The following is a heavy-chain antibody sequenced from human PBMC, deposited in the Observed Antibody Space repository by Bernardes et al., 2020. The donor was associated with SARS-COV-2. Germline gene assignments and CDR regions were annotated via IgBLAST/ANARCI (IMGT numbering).Heavy chain of an antibody. D-gene: IGHD2-2*01. J-gene: IGHJ4*02. CDR2: FYSGGST. V-gene: IGHV3-66*02. CDR3: ATTTLSSSPPDY. Sequence: GSLRLSCAASGFTVSNNYMSWVRQAPGRGLEWVSVFYSGGSTYYTDSVKGRFSISRDISRNALYLQMHSLRTEDTAIYYCATTTLSSSPPDYWGRGTLVTVSS. CDR1: GFTVSNNY.